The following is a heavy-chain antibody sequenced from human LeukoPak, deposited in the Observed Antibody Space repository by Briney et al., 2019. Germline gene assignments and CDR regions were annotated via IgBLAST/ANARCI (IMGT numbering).Heavy chain of an antibody. D-gene: IGHD3-9*01. CDR1: GFTFSAYA. V-gene: IGHV4-34*01. CDR3: ARIRFILTGYYNRGYYYGMDV. J-gene: IGHJ6*02. CDR2: INHSGST. Sequence: PGGSLRLSCEASGFTFSAYAMTWVRQPPGKGLEWIGEINHSGSTNYNPSLKSRVTISVDTSKNQFSLKLSSVTAADTAVYYCARIRFILTGYYNRGYYYGMDVWGQGTTVTVSS.